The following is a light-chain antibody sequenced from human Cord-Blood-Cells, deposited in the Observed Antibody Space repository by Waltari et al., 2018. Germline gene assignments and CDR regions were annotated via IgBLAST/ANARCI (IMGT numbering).Light chain of an antibody. V-gene: IGLV3-19*01. J-gene: IGLJ2*01. CDR3: NSRDSSGNHLRV. CDR2: GKN. Sequence: SSELTQDPAVSVALGQPVRITCQGDSLRSSYASWYQQKPGQAPVLVIYGKNNRPSGIPDRFSGSSSGNTASLTITGAQAEDEADYYCNSRDSSGNHLRVFGGGTKLTVL. CDR1: SLRSSY.